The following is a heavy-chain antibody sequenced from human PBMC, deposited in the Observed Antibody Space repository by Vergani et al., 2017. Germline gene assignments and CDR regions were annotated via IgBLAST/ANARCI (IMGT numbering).Heavy chain of an antibody. J-gene: IGHJ6*03. CDR3: AKMCNWDDSYFYCMDV. CDR1: GFSVSNNN. CDR2: IFTGGTT. D-gene: IGHD1-1*01. V-gene: IGHV3-53*02. Sequence: EVQLVETGGGLIQPGGSLRLSCVVSGFSVSNNNMSWVRHRPGKGLEWVSFIFTGGTTYYEDSVKGRFTISRDNSKNTVHLQMNSLTAEDTAVYYCAKMCNWDDSYFYCMDVWGKGTTVTVSS.